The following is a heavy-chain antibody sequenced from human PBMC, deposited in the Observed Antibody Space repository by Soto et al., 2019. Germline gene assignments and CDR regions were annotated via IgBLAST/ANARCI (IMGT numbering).Heavy chain of an antibody. CDR3: ASSQGSSTSLEIYYYYYYGMDV. J-gene: IGHJ6*02. D-gene: IGHD2-2*01. CDR2: IIPIPGTA. Sequence: QVQLVQSGAEVKKPGSSVKVSCKASGGTFGSYAISWVRQAPGQGLEWMGGIIPIPGTANYAQKFQGRVTIAADDSTSTAYMELSSLRSEDTAVYYCASSQGSSTSLEIYYYYYYGMDVWGQGTTVTVSS. CDR1: GGTFGSYA. V-gene: IGHV1-69*01.